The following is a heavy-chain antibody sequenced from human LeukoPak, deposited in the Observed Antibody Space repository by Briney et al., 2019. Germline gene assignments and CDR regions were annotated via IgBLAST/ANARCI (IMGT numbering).Heavy chain of an antibody. D-gene: IGHD6-19*01. Sequence: PSETLSLTCAVYGGSFSGYYWSWIRQPPGKGLEWIGEINHSGSTNYNPSLKSRVTISVDTSKNQFSLKLSSVTAADTAVYYRARGGRIAVNWFDPWGQGTLVTVSS. CDR3: ARGGRIAVNWFDP. V-gene: IGHV4-34*01. CDR2: INHSGST. J-gene: IGHJ5*02. CDR1: GGSFSGYY.